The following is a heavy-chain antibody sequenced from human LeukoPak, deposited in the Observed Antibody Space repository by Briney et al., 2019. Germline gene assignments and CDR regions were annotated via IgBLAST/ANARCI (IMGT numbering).Heavy chain of an antibody. Sequence: ASVKVSCKASGYTFTSYGISWVRQAPGRGLEWMGWISAYNGNTNYAQKLQGRVTMTTDTSMSTAYMELRSLRSDDTAVYYCARINGGGYYYDSSGYEVVFDYWGQGTLVTVSS. CDR1: GYTFTSYG. J-gene: IGHJ4*02. CDR2: ISAYNGNT. CDR3: ARINGGGYYYDSSGYEVVFDY. D-gene: IGHD3-22*01. V-gene: IGHV1-18*01.